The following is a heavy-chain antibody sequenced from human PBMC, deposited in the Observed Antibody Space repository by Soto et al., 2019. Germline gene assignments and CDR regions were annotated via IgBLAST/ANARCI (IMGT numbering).Heavy chain of an antibody. Sequence: SVKVSCKASGGTFSSYTISWVRQAPGQGLEWMGRIIPILGIANYAQKFQGRVTITADKSTSTAYMELNSLRSEDTAVYYCVRDSPIGSTYSGYDGIDYWGQGTLVTVSS. D-gene: IGHD5-12*01. CDR2: IIPILGIA. CDR3: VRDSPIGSTYSGYDGIDY. V-gene: IGHV1-69*04. CDR1: GGTFSSYT. J-gene: IGHJ4*02.